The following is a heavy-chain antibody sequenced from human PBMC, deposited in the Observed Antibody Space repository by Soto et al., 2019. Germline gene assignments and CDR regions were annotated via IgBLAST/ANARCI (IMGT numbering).Heavy chain of an antibody. D-gene: IGHD2-15*01. V-gene: IGHV3-33*01. Sequence: GGSLRLSCAASGFAFSGYGMHWVRQAPGKGLEWVAFIWFDGSDALYSDSVKGRFTISRDNSKNTLFLQLNSLRGDDTAVYYCAREGYCSGGGCSGGMDVWGQGTTVTVSS. CDR2: IWFDGSDA. CDR3: AREGYCSGGGCSGGMDV. J-gene: IGHJ6*02. CDR1: GFAFSGYG.